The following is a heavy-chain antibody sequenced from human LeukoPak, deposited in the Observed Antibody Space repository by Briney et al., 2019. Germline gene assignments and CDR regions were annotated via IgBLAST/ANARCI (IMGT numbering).Heavy chain of an antibody. J-gene: IGHJ6*03. V-gene: IGHV4-34*01. CDR3: AREAKGRGWSYYYYYMDV. CDR1: GGSFSGYY. D-gene: IGHD6-19*01. CDR2: INHSGST. Sequence: NPSETLSLTCAVYGGSFSGYYWSWIRQPPGKGLEWIGEINHSGSTNYNPSLKSRVTISVDTSKNQFSLKLSSVTAADTAVYYCAREAKGRGWSYYYYYMDVWGKGTTVTVSS.